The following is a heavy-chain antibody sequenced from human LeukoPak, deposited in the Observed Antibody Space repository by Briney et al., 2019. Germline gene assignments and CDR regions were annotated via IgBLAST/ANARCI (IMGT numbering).Heavy chain of an antibody. V-gene: IGHV3-9*01. CDR1: GFTFDDYA. J-gene: IGHJ3*02. CDR2: ISWNSGSI. D-gene: IGHD1-1*01. CDR3: AKGKWKTTSDAFDI. Sequence: GGSLRLSCAASGFTFDDYAMHWVRQAPGKGLEWVSGISWNSGSIGYADSVKGRFTISRDNAKNSLYLQMDSLRAEDTALYYCAKGKWKTTSDAFDIWGQGTMVTVSS.